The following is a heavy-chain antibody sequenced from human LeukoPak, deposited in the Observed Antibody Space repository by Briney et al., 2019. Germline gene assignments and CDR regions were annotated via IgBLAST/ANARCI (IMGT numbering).Heavy chain of an antibody. J-gene: IGHJ3*02. CDR3: ARDSPNIVATIEAFDI. CDR2: ISSSSSYI. V-gene: IGHV3-21*01. Sequence: GGSLRLSCAASGFTFSSYSMNWVRQAPGKGLEWVSSISSSSSYIYYADSVKGRFTISRDNAKNSLYLQMNSLGAEDTAVYYCARDSPNIVATIEAFDIWGQGTMVTVSS. D-gene: IGHD5-12*01. CDR1: GFTFSSYS.